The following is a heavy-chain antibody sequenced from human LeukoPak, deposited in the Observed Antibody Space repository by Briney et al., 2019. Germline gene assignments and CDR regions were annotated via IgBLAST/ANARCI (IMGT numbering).Heavy chain of an antibody. CDR2: IRDRGDST. V-gene: IGHV3-23*01. Sequence: GGSLTLSCAASGFSVTTYAMGWVRQAPGKGLEWVAVIRDRGDSTHYADSVKGRFTISRDSSKNTLYLQMNSLRGEDTAVYYCAKGRWGLTINNFDIWGQGTMVTVSS. CDR1: GFSVTTYA. J-gene: IGHJ3*02. D-gene: IGHD3-9*01. CDR3: AKGRWGLTINNFDI.